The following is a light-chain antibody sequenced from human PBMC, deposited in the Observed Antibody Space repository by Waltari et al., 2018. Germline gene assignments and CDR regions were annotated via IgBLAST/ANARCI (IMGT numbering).Light chain of an antibody. CDR3: CSYAGRGTYV. J-gene: IGLJ1*01. V-gene: IGLV2-23*02. Sequence: QSALTQPASVSGPLGQSITISCTGTTSDVGNYDLVSWYQQHPGKAPKLLICEVIKRPSGGSSRFSGSNSGNTASLTISGLQAEDEADYYCCSYAGRGTYVFGSGTKVTVL. CDR2: EVI. CDR1: TSDVGNYDL.